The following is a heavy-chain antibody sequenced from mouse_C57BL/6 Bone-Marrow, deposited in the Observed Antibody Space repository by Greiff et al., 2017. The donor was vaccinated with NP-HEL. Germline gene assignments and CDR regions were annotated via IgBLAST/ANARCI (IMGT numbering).Heavy chain of an antibody. CDR3: ARYGSSYGFAY. V-gene: IGHV1-64*01. D-gene: IGHD1-1*01. J-gene: IGHJ3*01. Sequence: QVQLQQPGAELVKPGASVKLSCKASGYTFTSYWMHWVKQRPGQGLEWIGMIHPNSGSTNYNEKFKSKATLTVDKSSSTAYMQLSSLTSEDSAVYYWARYGSSYGFAYWGQGTLVTVSA. CDR2: IHPNSGST. CDR1: GYTFTSYW.